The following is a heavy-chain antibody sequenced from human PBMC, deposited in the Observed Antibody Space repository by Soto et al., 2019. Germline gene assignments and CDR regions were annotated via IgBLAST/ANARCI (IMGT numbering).Heavy chain of an antibody. V-gene: IGHV1-46*01. CDR2: INPSGGST. CDR3: ARELQLSFDY. Sequence: ASVKVSCKASGYTFTNYYMHWVRQAPGQGLECLGRINPSGGSTSYAQKFQGRVAMTRDTSTSTVYMELSSLRSEDTAVYYCARELQLSFDYWGQGTLVTVSS. CDR1: GYTFTNYY. J-gene: IGHJ4*02. D-gene: IGHD6-13*01.